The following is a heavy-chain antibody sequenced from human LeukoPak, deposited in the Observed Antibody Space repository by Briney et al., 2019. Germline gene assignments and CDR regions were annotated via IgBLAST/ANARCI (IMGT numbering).Heavy chain of an antibody. Sequence: PGESMRLSCAASGFTFSSYWMHWVRQAAGKGLVWVSRINSDGSRTSYADFAKGRFTISRDNAKNTLYLQMNSLRAEDTAVYYCVELTSMLEHYWGQGTLVTVSS. CDR2: INSDGSRT. V-gene: IGHV3-74*01. CDR3: VELTSMLEHY. D-gene: IGHD2/OR15-2a*01. CDR1: GFTFSSYW. J-gene: IGHJ4*02.